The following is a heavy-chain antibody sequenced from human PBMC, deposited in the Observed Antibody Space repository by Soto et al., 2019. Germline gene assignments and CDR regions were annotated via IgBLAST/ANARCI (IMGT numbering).Heavy chain of an antibody. CDR3: ARDRQPDGIWTFDY. Sequence: PGGSLRLSCAASGFTFNTYTMGWVRLAPGKGLQWVATIFSGGVTTRYADSVTGRFSLSRDNSQNVMSLQMNSLRVEDTALYYCARDRQPDGIWTFDYWGRGTLVTVSS. V-gene: IGHV3-23*01. CDR1: GFTFNTYT. J-gene: IGHJ4*02. CDR2: IFSGGVTT. D-gene: IGHD1-1*01.